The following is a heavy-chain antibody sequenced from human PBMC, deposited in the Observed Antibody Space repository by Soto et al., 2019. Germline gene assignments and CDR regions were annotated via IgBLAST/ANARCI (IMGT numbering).Heavy chain of an antibody. Sequence: LRLSCAASGFIFSSYGMHWVSQAPGKGLEWVAVMSFDGSKKYYADSVRGRFTISRDNSNDTLFLHMNSLRAEDTAVYYCAKVAHSSGTFDYWGQGTLVTVSS. CDR3: AKVAHSSGTFDY. J-gene: IGHJ4*02. CDR2: MSFDGSKK. D-gene: IGHD3-3*02. V-gene: IGHV3-30*18. CDR1: GFIFSSYG.